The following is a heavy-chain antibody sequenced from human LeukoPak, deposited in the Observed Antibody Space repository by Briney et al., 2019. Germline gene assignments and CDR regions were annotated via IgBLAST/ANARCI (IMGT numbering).Heavy chain of an antibody. J-gene: IGHJ4*02. CDR2: IGGRGDGI. CDR3: AREIPGRIAADC. V-gene: IGHV3-48*01. Sequence: GGSPRLSCAASGFTFSDYSMNWVRQAPGKGLEWISYIGGRGDGISYADSVKGRFTISRDNAKNSLFLQMNRLRGEDTAIYFCAREIPGRIAADCWGQGTLVTVSS. CDR1: GFTFSDYS. D-gene: IGHD2-15*01.